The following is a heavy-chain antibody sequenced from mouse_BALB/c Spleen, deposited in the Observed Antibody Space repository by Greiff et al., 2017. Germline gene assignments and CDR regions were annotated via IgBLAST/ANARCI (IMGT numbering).Heavy chain of an antibody. D-gene: IGHD2-3*01. CDR3: ARKGDDGYYGFDY. CDR2: IWSGGST. J-gene: IGHJ2*01. V-gene: IGHV2-2*02. CDR1: GFSLTSYG. Sequence: VHLVESGPGLVQPSQSLSITCTVSGFSLTSYGVHWVRQSPGKGLEWLGVIWSGGSTDYNAAFISRLSISKDNSKSQVFFKMNSLQANDTAIYYCARKGDDGYYGFDYWGQGTTLTVSS.